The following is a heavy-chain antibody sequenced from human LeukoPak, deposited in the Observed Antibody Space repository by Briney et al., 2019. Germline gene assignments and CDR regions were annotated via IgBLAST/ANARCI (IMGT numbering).Heavy chain of an antibody. J-gene: IGHJ4*02. Sequence: GGSLRLSCGASGLTTSSYWMHWVRQAPGRGLVWVSRINSDGSDTSYADSVKGRFTISRDNSKNTLYLQMHSLRAEDTAVYYCAKQPVGYRYDPTFDYWGQGTLVTVSS. CDR2: INSDGSDT. V-gene: IGHV3-74*01. D-gene: IGHD5-18*01. CDR3: AKQPVGYRYDPTFDY. CDR1: GLTTSSYW.